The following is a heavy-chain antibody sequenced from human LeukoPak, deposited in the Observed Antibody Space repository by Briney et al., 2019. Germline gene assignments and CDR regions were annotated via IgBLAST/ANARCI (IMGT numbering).Heavy chain of an antibody. CDR1: GFTFSSYA. J-gene: IGHJ4*02. Sequence: GGSLRLSCATSGFTFSSYAMSWVRQAPGKGLEWVSAISGSGGSTYYADSVKGRFTISRDNSKNTLYLQMNSLRAEDTAVYYCAKAQFLGYSNSYYFDYWGQGTLVTVSS. CDR2: ISGSGGST. CDR3: AKAQFLGYSNSYYFDY. V-gene: IGHV3-23*01. D-gene: IGHD4-11*01.